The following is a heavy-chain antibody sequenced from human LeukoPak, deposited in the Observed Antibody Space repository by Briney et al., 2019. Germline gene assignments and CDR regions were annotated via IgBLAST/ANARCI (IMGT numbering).Heavy chain of an antibody. D-gene: IGHD2-8*01. V-gene: IGHV4-4*07. CDR2: FYTNGST. Sequence: SETLSLTCTVSRGSVITYSWSWIRQPAGEGLEWIGRFYTNGSTNYNPSLKTRVTLSIDKSKNHFSLKLSSVTAADTAVYYCARELTLTPAFDIWGQGTVVTVSS. CDR1: RGSVITYS. J-gene: IGHJ3*02. CDR3: ARELTLTPAFDI.